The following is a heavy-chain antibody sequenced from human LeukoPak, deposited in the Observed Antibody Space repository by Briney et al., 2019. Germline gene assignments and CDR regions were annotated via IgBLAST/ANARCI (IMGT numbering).Heavy chain of an antibody. V-gene: IGHV3-73*01. CDR2: VRSKVNSYAT. Sequence: PGGSLRLSCAASGFTFSGSPMHWVRQASGKGLEWVGRVRSKVNSYATAYAASVKGRFTISRVDSKNTAYLQMNSLKTEDTAVYYCTREGSGWYTDYWGQGTLVTVSS. J-gene: IGHJ4*02. D-gene: IGHD6-19*01. CDR3: TREGSGWYTDY. CDR1: GFTFSGSP.